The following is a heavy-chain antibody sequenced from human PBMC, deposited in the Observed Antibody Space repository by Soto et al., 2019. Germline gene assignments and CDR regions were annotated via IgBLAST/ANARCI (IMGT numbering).Heavy chain of an antibody. CDR1: GFTFSSYA. D-gene: IGHD2-2*01. CDR3: ARGIVPAAVGWFDP. Sequence: QVQLVESGGGVVQPGMSLRLSCAASGFTFSSYAMHWVRQAPGKGLEWVAVISYDGSNKYYADSVKGRFTISRDNSKNTLDLQMNSLRAEDTAVYYCARGIVPAAVGWFDPWGQGTLVTVSS. CDR2: ISYDGSNK. J-gene: IGHJ5*02. V-gene: IGHV3-30-3*01.